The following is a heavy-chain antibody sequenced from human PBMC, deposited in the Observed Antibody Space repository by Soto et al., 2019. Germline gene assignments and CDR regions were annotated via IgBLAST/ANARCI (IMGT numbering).Heavy chain of an antibody. J-gene: IGHJ6*02. CDR3: AKAQTSYDRSGYYYPYYYYYGMDV. Sequence: GGSLRLSCAASGFTFSSYAMSWVRQAPGKGLEWVSAISGSGGSTYYADSVKGRFTISRDNSKNTLYLQMNSLRAEDTAVYYCAKAQTSYDRSGYYYPYYYYYGMDVWGQGTTVTVSS. CDR1: GFTFSSYA. D-gene: IGHD3-22*01. CDR2: ISGSGGST. V-gene: IGHV3-23*01.